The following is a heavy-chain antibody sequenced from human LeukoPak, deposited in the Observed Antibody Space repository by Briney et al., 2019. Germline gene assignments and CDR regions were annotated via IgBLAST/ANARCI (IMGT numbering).Heavy chain of an antibody. D-gene: IGHD3-22*01. Sequence: SETLSLTCTISGGSMSSYYWNWIRQPAGKGLEWIGRIYTSGSTNYNPSLKSRVTISVDTSKNQFSLKLSSVTAADTAVYYCARQVYYYDSSGYYPLYYYYYMDVWGKGTTVTISS. CDR3: ARQVYYYDSSGYYPLYYYYYMDV. CDR1: GGSMSSYY. J-gene: IGHJ6*03. CDR2: IYTSGST. V-gene: IGHV4-4*07.